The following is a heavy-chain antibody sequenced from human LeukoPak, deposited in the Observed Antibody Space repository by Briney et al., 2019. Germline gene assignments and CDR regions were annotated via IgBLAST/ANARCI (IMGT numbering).Heavy chain of an antibody. CDR3: ASSVGTAMEWYYFDY. CDR2: IIPIFGTA. D-gene: IGHD5-18*01. J-gene: IGHJ4*02. Sequence: ASVKVSCKASGGTFSSYAISWVRQAPGQGLEWMGGIIPIFGTANYAQKFQGRVTITADESTSTAYMELSSLRSEDTAVYYCASSVGTAMEWYYFDYWGQGTLVTVSS. CDR1: GGTFSSYA. V-gene: IGHV1-69*13.